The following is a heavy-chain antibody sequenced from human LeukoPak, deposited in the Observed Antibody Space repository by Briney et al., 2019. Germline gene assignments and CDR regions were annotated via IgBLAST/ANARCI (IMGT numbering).Heavy chain of an antibody. CDR3: ARPAATMAGLWFGEPPGRYFDY. CDR1: GYSFTSYW. V-gene: IGHV5-51*01. CDR2: IYPGDSDT. Sequence: GESLKISCKGSGYSFTSYWIGWVRQMPGKGLEWMGIIYPGDSDTRYSPSFQGQVTISADKSISTAYLQWSSLKASDTAMYYCARPAATMAGLWFGEPPGRYFDYWGQGTLVTASS. D-gene: IGHD3-10*01. J-gene: IGHJ4*02.